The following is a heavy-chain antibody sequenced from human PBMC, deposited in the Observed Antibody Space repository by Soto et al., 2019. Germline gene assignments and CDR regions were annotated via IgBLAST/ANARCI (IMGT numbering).Heavy chain of an antibody. CDR3: GRDDKGAFEI. CDR1: GYTLNTYP. CDR2: ITAASGDT. V-gene: IGHV1-3*01. J-gene: IGHJ3*02. D-gene: IGHD3-22*01. Sequence: ASVKVSCKASGYTLNTYPLHWVRQAPGQGLEWMGLITAASGDTKYSQKFQDRVTFTTDPSANTAYLELSSLRSEDTAVYYCGRDDKGAFEIWGLGTKVTVSS.